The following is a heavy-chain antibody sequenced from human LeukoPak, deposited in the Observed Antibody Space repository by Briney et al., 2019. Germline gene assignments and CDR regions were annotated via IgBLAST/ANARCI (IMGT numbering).Heavy chain of an antibody. J-gene: IGHJ5*02. CDR1: GYTFTSYG. D-gene: IGHD2-2*02. V-gene: IGHV1-18*01. CDR3: ARDLDCSSTSCYSNWFDP. CDR2: ISAYNGNT. Sequence: ASVKVSCKASGYTFTSYGISWVRQAPGQGLEWMGWISAYNGNTNYAQKLQGRVTMTTDTSTSTAYMELRGLRSDDTAVYYCARDLDCSSTSCYSNWFDPRGQGTLVTVSS.